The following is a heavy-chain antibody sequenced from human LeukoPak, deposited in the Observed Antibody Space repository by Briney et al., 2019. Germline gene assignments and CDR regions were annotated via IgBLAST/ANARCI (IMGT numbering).Heavy chain of an antibody. CDR1: GGSFSGYY. V-gene: IGHV4-34*01. Sequence: PSETLSLTCAVYGGSFSGYYWSWIRQPPGKGLEWIGEINHSGSTNYNPSLKSRVTISVDTSKNQFSLKRSSVTAADTAVYYCARGRPPLVVAATRGTHFDYWGQGTLVTVSS. CDR3: ARGRPPLVVAATRGTHFDY. D-gene: IGHD2-15*01. CDR2: INHSGST. J-gene: IGHJ4*02.